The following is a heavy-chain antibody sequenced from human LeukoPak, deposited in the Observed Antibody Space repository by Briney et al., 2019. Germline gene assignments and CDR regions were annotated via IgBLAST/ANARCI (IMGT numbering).Heavy chain of an antibody. CDR1: GGSVSSGNYY. V-gene: IGHV4-61*01. Sequence: SETLSLTCTVSGGSVSSGNYYWNWIRQPPGKGLECIGYISYTGSTNYNPSLKSRVTVSVDTSKNQFSLKLSSVTAADTAVYYCARGPVAVAGRVFDIWGQGTMVTVSS. D-gene: IGHD6-19*01. CDR2: ISYTGST. CDR3: ARGPVAVAGRVFDI. J-gene: IGHJ3*02.